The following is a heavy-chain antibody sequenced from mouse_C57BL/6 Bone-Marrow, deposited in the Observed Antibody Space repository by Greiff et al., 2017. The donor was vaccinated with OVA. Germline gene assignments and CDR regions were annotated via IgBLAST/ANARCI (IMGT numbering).Heavy chain of an antibody. V-gene: IGHV8-12*01. D-gene: IGHD2-4*01. CDR2: IYWDDGN. CDR1: GFSLSTSGMG. CDR3: ARRRGLRLFDV. J-gene: IGHJ1*03. Sequence: QVTLKESGPGILQSSQTLSLTCSFSGFSLSTSGMGVSWIRQPSGKGLEWLAHIYWDDGNRYNPSLKSRLTISKDTSRNQVFLKITSVDTADTATYYCARRRGLRLFDVWGTGTTVTVSS.